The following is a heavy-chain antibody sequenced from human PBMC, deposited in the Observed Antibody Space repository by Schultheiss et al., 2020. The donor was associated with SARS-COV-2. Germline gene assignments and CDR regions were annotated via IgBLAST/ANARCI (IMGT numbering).Heavy chain of an antibody. D-gene: IGHD3-10*01. CDR1: GFTVSSNY. CDR3: ARRGLDYYYYYGMDV. J-gene: IGHJ6*02. V-gene: IGHV3-53*01. CDR2: IYSGGST. Sequence: GESLKISCTASGFTVSSNYMSWVRQAPGKGLEWVSVIYSGGSTYYADSVKGRFTISRDDSKNTLFLQMNSLRAEDTAIYYCARRGLDYYYYYGMDVWGQGTTVTVSS.